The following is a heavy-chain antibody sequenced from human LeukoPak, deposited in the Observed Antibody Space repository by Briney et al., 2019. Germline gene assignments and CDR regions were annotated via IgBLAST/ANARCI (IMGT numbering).Heavy chain of an antibody. J-gene: IGHJ4*02. CDR2: INYSEST. D-gene: IGHD3-10*01. CDR1: GGSISSSTYY. V-gene: IGHV4-39*01. Sequence: SETLSLTCTVSGGSISSSTYYWGWIRQPPGKGLEWIGTINYSESTFYNPSLKSRVTISVDTSKNQFSLMLNSVTAADTALYFCARARLSIVRGITNFDYWGQGTVVTVSS. CDR3: ARARLSIVRGITNFDY.